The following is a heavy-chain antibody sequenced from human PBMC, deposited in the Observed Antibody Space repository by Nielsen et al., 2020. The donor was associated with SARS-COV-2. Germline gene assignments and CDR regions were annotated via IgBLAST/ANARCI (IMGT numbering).Heavy chain of an antibody. CDR2: IWSDGNNK. Sequence: VRQAPGKGLEWVAIIWSDGNNKKYGDSVKGRFSISRDNSKNTLYLQMNNLRVDDTAAYYCARDGTHSNSDWIYYNYYMDVWGKGTTVTVSS. V-gene: IGHV3-33*01. D-gene: IGHD6-6*01. J-gene: IGHJ6*03. CDR3: ARDGTHSNSDWIYYNYYMDV.